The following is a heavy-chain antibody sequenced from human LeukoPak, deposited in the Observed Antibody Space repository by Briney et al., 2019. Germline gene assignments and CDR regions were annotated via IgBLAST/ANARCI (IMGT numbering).Heavy chain of an antibody. Sequence: GGSLRLSCAASGLTFRTYAMSWVRQAPGKGLEWVSSISDSGGYTFYADSLKGRFTISRDNSKNTVYLQMNSLRAEDTAVYFCAKAPVTSCRGAYCYPFDSWGQGTLVTVSS. D-gene: IGHD2-21*01. J-gene: IGHJ4*02. V-gene: IGHV3-23*01. CDR2: ISDSGGYT. CDR1: GLTFRTYA. CDR3: AKAPVTSCRGAYCYPFDS.